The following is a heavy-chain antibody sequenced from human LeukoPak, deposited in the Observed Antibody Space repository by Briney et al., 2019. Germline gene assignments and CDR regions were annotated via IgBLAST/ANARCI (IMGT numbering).Heavy chain of an antibody. CDR2: ISGPGGTT. CDR1: GFTFNNYA. V-gene: IGHV3-23*01. D-gene: IGHD3-22*01. J-gene: IGHJ3*02. Sequence: PGGSLRLSCAAYGFTFNNYAMNWVRQAPGKGLKWVSAISGPGGTTYHADSVKGRFSISRDNSKNTLFLQMDSLRAEDRANYYCAKERGLVVGYAFDIWGQGTMVTVSS. CDR3: AKERGLVVGYAFDI.